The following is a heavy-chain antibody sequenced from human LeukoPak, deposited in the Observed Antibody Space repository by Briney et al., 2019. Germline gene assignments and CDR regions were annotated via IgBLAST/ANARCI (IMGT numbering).Heavy chain of an antibody. D-gene: IGHD2-8*01. CDR1: GYTFTDYY. Sequence: GASVKVSCKTSGYTFTDYYIHWVRQAPGQGLEWMGWINPNSGGTNYAQKFQGRVTMTRDKSISTAYMELYSLRSDDTAVYYCARDPPGVRYGRPIFDFWGQGTLVTVSS. CDR2: INPNSGGT. CDR3: ARDPPGVRYGRPIFDF. J-gene: IGHJ4*02. V-gene: IGHV1-2*02.